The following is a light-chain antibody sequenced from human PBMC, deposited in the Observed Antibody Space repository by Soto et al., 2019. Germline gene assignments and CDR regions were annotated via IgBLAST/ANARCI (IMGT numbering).Light chain of an antibody. CDR1: QSVSSSY. CDR3: QQYDNSPTWT. Sequence: EIVLTQSPGTLSLSPGERATLSCRASQSVSSSYLAWYQQKPGQTPRLLIYGASSRATGIPDRFSGSGSGTDFTLTISSLEPEDFAVYYCQQYDNSPTWTFGQGTKVEI. CDR2: GAS. V-gene: IGKV3-20*01. J-gene: IGKJ1*01.